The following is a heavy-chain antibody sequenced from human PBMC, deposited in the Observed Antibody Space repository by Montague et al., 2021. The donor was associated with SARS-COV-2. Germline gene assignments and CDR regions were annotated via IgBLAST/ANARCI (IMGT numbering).Heavy chain of an antibody. CDR2: IYYSGST. D-gene: IGHD3-22*01. V-gene: IGHV4-39*07. Sequence: SETLSLTCTVSVGSISSNNCYWGWIRLPPGKALEWIGSIYYSGSTYYNPSLKSRVTMSVDTSENQFSLKLSSVTAADTAVYYCARDGCYYDRSGPSNFDYWGQGTLVTVSS. CDR3: ARDGCYYDRSGPSNFDY. CDR1: VGSISSNNCY. J-gene: IGHJ4*02.